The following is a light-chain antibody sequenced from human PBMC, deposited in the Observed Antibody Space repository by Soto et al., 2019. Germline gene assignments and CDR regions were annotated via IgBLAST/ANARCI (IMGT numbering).Light chain of an antibody. Sequence: QSVLTQPPSASGTPGQRVTISCSGSSSNIGSNNAYWYQQLPGTAPKLLIYRNNQRPSGVPDRFSGSQSGTSASLAISGLRSEDEADYYCAAWDDSLSGVVFGGGTKLTVL. CDR3: AAWDDSLSGVV. J-gene: IGLJ2*01. CDR1: SSNIGSNN. V-gene: IGLV1-47*01. CDR2: RNN.